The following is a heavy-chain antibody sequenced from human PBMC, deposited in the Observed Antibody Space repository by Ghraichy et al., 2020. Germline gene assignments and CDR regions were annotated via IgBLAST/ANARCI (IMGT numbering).Heavy chain of an antibody. J-gene: IGHJ4*02. CDR3: STGPHYGSD. Sequence: GGSLRLSCAASGFDFTNAWVNWVRQAPGKGLEWVARVKSKSAGETRDYAAPVKGRFTISRDDLRNTLYLQMNSLKTEDTAVYYCSTGPHYGSDWGQGTLVAVSS. V-gene: IGHV3-15*07. D-gene: IGHD3-10*01. CDR1: GFDFTNAW. CDR2: VKSKSAGETR.